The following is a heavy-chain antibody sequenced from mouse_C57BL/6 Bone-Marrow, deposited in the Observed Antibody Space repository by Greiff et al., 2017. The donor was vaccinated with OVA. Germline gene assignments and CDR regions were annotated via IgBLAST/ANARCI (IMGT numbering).Heavy chain of an antibody. Sequence: VQLQESGPELVKPGASVKISCKASGYAFSSSWMNWVKQRPGKGLEWIGRIYPGDGDTNYNGKFKGKATLTADKSSSTAYMQLSSLTSEDSAVYFCARSGFTTVDYWGQGTTLTVSS. CDR2: IYPGDGDT. CDR1: GYAFSSSW. J-gene: IGHJ2*01. D-gene: IGHD1-1*01. CDR3: ARSGFTTVDY. V-gene: IGHV1-82*01.